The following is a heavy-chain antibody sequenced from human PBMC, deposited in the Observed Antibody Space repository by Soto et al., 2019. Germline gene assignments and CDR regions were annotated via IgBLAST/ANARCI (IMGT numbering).Heavy chain of an antibody. CDR1: GGSISSYY. D-gene: IGHD5-18*01. Sequence: NPSETLSLTCTVSGGSISSYYWSWIRQPPGKGLEWIGYIYYSGSTNYNPSLKSRVTISVDTSKNQFSLKLSSVTAADTAVYYCARSGTAMGKNDYWGQGTLVTVSS. V-gene: IGHV4-59*01. J-gene: IGHJ4*02. CDR2: IYYSGST. CDR3: ARSGTAMGKNDY.